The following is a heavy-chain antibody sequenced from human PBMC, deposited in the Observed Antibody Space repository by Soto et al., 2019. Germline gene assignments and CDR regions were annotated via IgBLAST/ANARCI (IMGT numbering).Heavy chain of an antibody. CDR1: GFTVSSNY. CDR3: ARVLVGLPGQNYFDY. J-gene: IGHJ4*02. Sequence: EVQLVESGGGLVQPGGSLRLSCAASGFTVSSNYMSWVRQAPGKGLEWVSVIYSGGSTYYADSVKGRFTISRHNSKNTLYLQMNSLKAEDTAVYYCARVLVGLPGQNYFDYWGQGTLVTVSS. D-gene: IGHD2-15*01. CDR2: IYSGGST. V-gene: IGHV3-53*04.